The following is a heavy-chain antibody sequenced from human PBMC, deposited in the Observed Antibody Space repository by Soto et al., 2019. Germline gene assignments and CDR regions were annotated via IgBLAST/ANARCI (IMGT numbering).Heavy chain of an antibody. CDR3: ARAPVDIRHKPYYYYYGMDV. CDR1: GYTFTSYG. J-gene: IGHJ6*02. D-gene: IGHD3-9*01. V-gene: IGHV1-18*01. Sequence: QVQLVQSGAEVKKPGASVKVSCKASGYTFTSYGISWVRQAPGQGLEWMGWISAYNGNTNYAQKLQGRVTMTTDTSTSTAYMELRSLRSDDPAVYYCARAPVDIRHKPYYYYYGMDVWGQGTTVTVSS. CDR2: ISAYNGNT.